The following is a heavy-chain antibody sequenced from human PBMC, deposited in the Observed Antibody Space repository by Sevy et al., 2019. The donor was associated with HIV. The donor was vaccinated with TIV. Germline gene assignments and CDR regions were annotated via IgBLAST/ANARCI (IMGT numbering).Heavy chain of an antibody. D-gene: IGHD3-22*01. CDR2: KRQDGSDR. Sequence: GGSLRLSCAASGFNFNYYWMSWVRQAPGRGLEWVASKRQDGSDRYYLDSVKGRFTISRDAATTSLYLQMNSLRAEDTAVYYCVRGSEYLYDNNDYYAYWGQGIMVTVSS. V-gene: IGHV3-7*01. J-gene: IGHJ4*02. CDR3: VRGSEYLYDNNDYYAY. CDR1: GFNFNYYW.